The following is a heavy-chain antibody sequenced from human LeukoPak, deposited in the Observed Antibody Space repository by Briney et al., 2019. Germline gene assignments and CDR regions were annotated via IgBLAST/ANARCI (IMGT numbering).Heavy chain of an antibody. D-gene: IGHD2-2*02. Sequence: ASVKVSCKASGYTFTSYATHWVRQAPGQRLEWMGWINAGNGNTKYSQKFQGRVTITRDTSASTAYMELSSLRSEDTAVYYCAREGLVVPAAIYYGMDVWGKGTTVTVSS. CDR2: INAGNGNT. V-gene: IGHV1-3*01. CDR1: GYTFTSYA. J-gene: IGHJ6*04. CDR3: AREGLVVPAAIYYGMDV.